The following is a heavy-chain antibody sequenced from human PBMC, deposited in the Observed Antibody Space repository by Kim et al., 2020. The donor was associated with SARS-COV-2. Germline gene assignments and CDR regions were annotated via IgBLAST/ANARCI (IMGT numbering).Heavy chain of an antibody. CDR2: T. V-gene: IGHV1-24*01. Sequence: TIYAQKFQGRVPMTEDTSTDTAYMELSSLRSEDTAVYYCATDQFHYGMDVWGQGTTVTVSS. CDR3: ATDQFHYGMDV. J-gene: IGHJ6*02.